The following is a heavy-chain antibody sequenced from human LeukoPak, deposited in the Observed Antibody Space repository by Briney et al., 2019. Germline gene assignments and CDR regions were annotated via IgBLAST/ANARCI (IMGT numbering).Heavy chain of an antibody. J-gene: IGHJ4*02. V-gene: IGHV1-46*01. CDR2: INPSGGST. Sequence: GASVKVSCKASGYTFTSYYMHWVRRAPGQGLEWMGIINPSGGSTSYAQKFQGRVTMTRDTSTSTVYMELSSLRSEDTAVYYCARDSAEDIVAHYWGQGTLVTVSS. CDR3: ARDSAEDIVAHY. CDR1: GYTFTSYY. D-gene: IGHD2-15*01.